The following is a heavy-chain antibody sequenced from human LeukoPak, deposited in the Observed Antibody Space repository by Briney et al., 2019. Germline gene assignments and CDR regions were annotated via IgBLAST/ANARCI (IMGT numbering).Heavy chain of an antibody. CDR1: GCTFSSYA. CDR2: IIPIFGTA. J-gene: IGHJ4*02. CDR3: ARVGGYYDSTAPFDY. V-gene: IGHV1-69*13. D-gene: IGHD3-22*01. Sequence: AASLKVSCTASGCTFSSYAISWVRQAPGQGLEWMGGIIPIFGTANYAQKFQGRVTITADESTSTAYMELSSLRSEDTAVYYCARVGGYYDSTAPFDYWGQGTLVTVSS.